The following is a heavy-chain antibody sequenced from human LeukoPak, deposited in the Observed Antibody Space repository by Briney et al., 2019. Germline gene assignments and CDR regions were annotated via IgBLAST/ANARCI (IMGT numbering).Heavy chain of an antibody. V-gene: IGHV4-34*01. CDR1: GGSFSGYY. CDR2: INHSGST. D-gene: IGHD3-10*01. J-gene: IGHJ6*02. CDR3: ARGSVEGITMVRGVMTGMDV. Sequence: SETLSLTCAVYGGSFSGYYWSWIRQPPGKGLEWIGEINHSGSTNYNPSLKSRVTISVDTSKNQFSLKLSSVTAADTAVYYCARGSVEGITMVRGVMTGMDVWGQGTTVTVSS.